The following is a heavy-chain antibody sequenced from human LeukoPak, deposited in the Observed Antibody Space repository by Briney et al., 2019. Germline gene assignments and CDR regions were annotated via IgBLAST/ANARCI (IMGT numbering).Heavy chain of an antibody. J-gene: IGHJ4*02. CDR2: ISDGDGST. D-gene: IGHD2-2*03. V-gene: IGHV3-23*01. Sequence: PGGSLRLSCAASGFTFSSYDMNWVRQAPGKGLEWVSAISDGDGSTFYADSVKGRFTISRDNSKNTLYLQMNSLRAEDTAVYYCAKDSGYCSSSGCYFDFWGQGTRVSVSS. CDR1: GFTFSSYD. CDR3: AKDSGYCSSSGCYFDF.